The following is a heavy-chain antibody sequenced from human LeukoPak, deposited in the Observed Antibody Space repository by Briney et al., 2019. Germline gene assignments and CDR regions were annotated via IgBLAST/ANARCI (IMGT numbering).Heavy chain of an antibody. CDR3: ARVPIRYFDYYYGMDV. CDR2: IYSGGST. CDR1: GFTVSSNY. J-gene: IGHJ6*02. Sequence: PGGSLRLPCAASGFTVSSNYMSWVRQAPGKGLEWVSVIYSGGSTYYADSVKGRFTISRDNSKNTLYLQMNSLRAEDTAVYYCARVPIRYFDYYYGMDVWGQGTTVTVSS. D-gene: IGHD3-9*01. V-gene: IGHV3-66*01.